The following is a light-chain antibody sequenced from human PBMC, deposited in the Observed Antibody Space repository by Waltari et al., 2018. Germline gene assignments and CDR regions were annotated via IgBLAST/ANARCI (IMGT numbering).Light chain of an antibody. Sequence: EVVLTQSPATLSLSPGERATLSCRASHSVSNLLAWYQQKPGHAPRLLIYDASNTATGIPARFSGSWSGTDFTLTISSLEPEDFAVYYCQQRRTWPLTFGGGTTVEI. CDR3: QQRRTWPLT. J-gene: IGKJ4*01. V-gene: IGKV3-11*01. CDR1: HSVSNL. CDR2: DAS.